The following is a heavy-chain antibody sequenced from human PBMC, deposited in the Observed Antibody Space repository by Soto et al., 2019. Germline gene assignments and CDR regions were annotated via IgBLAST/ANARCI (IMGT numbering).Heavy chain of an antibody. J-gene: IGHJ3*02. CDR2: IYYSGST. CDR3: ARVHPDIVVVPAAPGSAFDI. V-gene: IGHV4-30-4*01. Sequence: SETLSLTCTVSGGSISSGDYYWSWIRQPPGKGLEWIGYIYYSGSTYYNPSLKSRVTISVDTSKNQFSLKLSSVTAADTAAYYCARVHPDIVVVPAAPGSAFDIWGQGTMVTVSS. CDR1: GGSISSGDYY. D-gene: IGHD2-2*01.